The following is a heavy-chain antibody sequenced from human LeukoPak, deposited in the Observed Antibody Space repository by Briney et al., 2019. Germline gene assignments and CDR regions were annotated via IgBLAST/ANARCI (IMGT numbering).Heavy chain of an antibody. D-gene: IGHD2-8*01. Sequence: SVKVSCKASGYTFTSYAMHWVRQAPGQGLEWMGGIIPIFGTANYAQKFQGRVTITADESTSTAYMELSSLRSEDTAVYYCARDLRMQNYYYGMDVWGQGTTVTVSS. CDR1: GYTFTSYA. CDR3: ARDLRMQNYYYGMDV. V-gene: IGHV1-69*13. J-gene: IGHJ6*02. CDR2: IIPIFGTA.